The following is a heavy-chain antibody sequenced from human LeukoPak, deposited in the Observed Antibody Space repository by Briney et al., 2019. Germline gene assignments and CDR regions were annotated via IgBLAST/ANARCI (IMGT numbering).Heavy chain of an antibody. CDR3: ARGFCSGGSCYFNRFDP. CDR1: GGSFSGYY. Sequence: PSETLSLTCAVYGGSFSGYYWSWIRQPPGKGLEWIGEINHSGSTNCNPSLKSRVTISVDTSKNQFSLKLSSVTAADTAVYYCARGFCSGGSCYFNRFDPWGQGTLVTVSS. J-gene: IGHJ5*02. CDR2: INHSGST. D-gene: IGHD2-15*01. V-gene: IGHV4-34*01.